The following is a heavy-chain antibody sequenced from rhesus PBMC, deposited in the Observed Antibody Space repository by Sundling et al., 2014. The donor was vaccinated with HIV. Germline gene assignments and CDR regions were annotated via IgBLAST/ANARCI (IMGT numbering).Heavy chain of an antibody. CDR3: ASPIVAAGYGLDS. CDR1: GYIFTDYY. V-gene: IGHV1S2*01. J-gene: IGHJ6*01. CDR2: INPKNGDI. D-gene: IGHD2-33*01. Sequence: QVQLVQSGAEVKKPGSSVKVSCKASGYIFTDYYMNWVRQTPRQGFEWMGWINPKNGDINYAQKFQGRVTMTRDTSTNTAYMELSSLTSGDTAVYYCASPIVAAGYGLDSWGQGVVVTVSS.